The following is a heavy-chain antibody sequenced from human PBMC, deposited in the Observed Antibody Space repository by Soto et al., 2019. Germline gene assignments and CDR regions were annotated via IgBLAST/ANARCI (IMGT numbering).Heavy chain of an antibody. J-gene: IGHJ6*02. CDR1: GDSVSSNSAA. D-gene: IGHD6-19*01. CDR2: TYYRSKWYH. V-gene: IGHV6-1*01. Sequence: QVQLQQSGPGLVKPSQTLSLTCAISGDSVSSNSAAWNWIRQSPSRGLEWLGRTYYRSKWYHDYSVSVKSQITVNPDTSKNQVPLQLNSVTPEDTAVYYCARERWLAGNYYYGIDVWGQGTTVTVSS. CDR3: ARERWLAGNYYYGIDV.